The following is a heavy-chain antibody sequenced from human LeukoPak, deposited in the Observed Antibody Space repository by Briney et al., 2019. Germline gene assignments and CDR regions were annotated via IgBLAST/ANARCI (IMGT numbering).Heavy chain of an antibody. Sequence: ASVKVSCKASGYTFTSYGISWVRQAPGQGLEWMGWISAYNGNTNYAQKLQGRVTMTTDTSTSTAYMELRSLRSDDTAVYYCARDSPRGYSSSGWGYWGQGTLVTVFS. V-gene: IGHV1-18*01. J-gene: IGHJ4*02. CDR1: GYTFTSYG. D-gene: IGHD6-13*01. CDR3: ARDSPRGYSSSGWGY. CDR2: ISAYNGNT.